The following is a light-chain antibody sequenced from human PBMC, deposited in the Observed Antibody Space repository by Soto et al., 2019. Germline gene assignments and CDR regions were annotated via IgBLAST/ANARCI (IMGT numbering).Light chain of an antibody. Sequence: DIQMTQSPSSLSASVGDRVTITCRASQTISNYVNWYQQELGEAPKLMIHAASSLQGGVPSRFSGSGSGIDFTLTISSLQPEDVATYYRQQTYKIPLTFGGGTKVEI. V-gene: IGKV1-39*01. CDR1: QTISNY. CDR2: AAS. J-gene: IGKJ4*01. CDR3: QQTYKIPLT.